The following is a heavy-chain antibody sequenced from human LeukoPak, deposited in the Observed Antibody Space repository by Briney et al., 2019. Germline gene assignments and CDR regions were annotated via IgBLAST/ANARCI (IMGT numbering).Heavy chain of an antibody. CDR1: GYSLTDHW. D-gene: IGHD6-19*01. CDR3: ARGDNSGWYFFDY. J-gene: IGHJ4*02. V-gene: IGHV5-51*01. Sequence: GESLKISCKASGYSLTDHWIGWVRQMPGKGLEWMGIIYPGDSDTRYSPSFQGQVTISADKSISTAYLQWSTLQAPDTAMYYCARGDNSGWYFFDYWGQGTLVTVSS. CDR2: IYPGDSDT.